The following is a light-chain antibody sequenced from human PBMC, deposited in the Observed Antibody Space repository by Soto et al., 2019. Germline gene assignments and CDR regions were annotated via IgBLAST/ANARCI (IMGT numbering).Light chain of an antibody. J-gene: IGKJ4*01. CDR1: QSVGNS. Sequence: EIVLTQSPAALSFSPGARATLSCRASQSVGNSLAWYQQKPGQAPRLLIYDASSKPTDIPARFTGSGSGTDFSLTISGLEPEDFAVYYCQHRSNWPLTFGGGTKVEIK. V-gene: IGKV3-11*01. CDR3: QHRSNWPLT. CDR2: DAS.